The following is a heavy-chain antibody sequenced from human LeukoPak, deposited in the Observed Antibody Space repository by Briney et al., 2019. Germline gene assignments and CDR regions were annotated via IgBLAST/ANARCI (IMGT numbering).Heavy chain of an antibody. Sequence: GGSLRLSCAASGFNFGGYWMHWVRQAPGKGLVWVTRISADGSYTLYADSVKGRFTISRDNAKNTLFLQMNSLRAEDTAVYYCVTANSGLDIWGQGTTVTVSS. CDR3: VTANSGLDI. V-gene: IGHV3-74*01. J-gene: IGHJ3*02. D-gene: IGHD1-1*01. CDR1: GFNFGGYW. CDR2: ISADGSYT.